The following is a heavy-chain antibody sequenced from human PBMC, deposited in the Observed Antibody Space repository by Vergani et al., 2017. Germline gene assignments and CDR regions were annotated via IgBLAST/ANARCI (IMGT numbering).Heavy chain of an antibody. CDR2: ISASGTT. Sequence: QLVESGGGLVQPGGSLRLSCAASGFTFTTYAMSWVRQAPGKGLEWVSAISASGTTYYADSVKGRFTISRDNSQNTLYLQMNSLRVDDSAVYYCGKDSVVTGSYWGQGTLVAVSS. CDR1: GFTFTTYA. D-gene: IGHD2-21*02. V-gene: IGHV3-23*04. CDR3: GKDSVVTGSY. J-gene: IGHJ4*02.